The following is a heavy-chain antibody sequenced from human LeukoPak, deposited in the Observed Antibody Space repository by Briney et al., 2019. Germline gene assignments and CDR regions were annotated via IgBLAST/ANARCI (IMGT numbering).Heavy chain of an antibody. V-gene: IGHV3-23*01. J-gene: IGHJ4*02. CDR3: ARVPIGYCTNGVCYPGSGVDY. CDR1: GFTFSSYA. Sequence: GGSLRLSCAASGFTFSSYAMSWVRQAPGKGLEWVSAISGSGGSTYYADSVKGRFTISRDNSKNTLYLQMNSLRAEDTAVYYCARVPIGYCTNGVCYPGSGVDYWGQGTLVTVSS. CDR2: ISGSGGST. D-gene: IGHD2-8*01.